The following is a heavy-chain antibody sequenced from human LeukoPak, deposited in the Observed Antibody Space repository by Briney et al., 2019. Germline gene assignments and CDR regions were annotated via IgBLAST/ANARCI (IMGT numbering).Heavy chain of an antibody. CDR1: GGTFSSYA. CDR3: ARDQKVGATPYFGMDV. CDR2: IIPIFGTA. J-gene: IGHJ6*02. Sequence: SVKVSCKASGGTFSSYAISWVRQAPGQGLEWMGGIIPIFGTANYAQKFQGRVTITTDESTSTAYMELSSLRSEDTAVYFCARDQKVGATPYFGMDVWGQGTTVTVSS. V-gene: IGHV1-69*05. D-gene: IGHD1-26*01.